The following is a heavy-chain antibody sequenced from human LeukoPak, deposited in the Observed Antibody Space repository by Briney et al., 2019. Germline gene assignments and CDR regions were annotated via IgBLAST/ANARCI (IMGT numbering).Heavy chain of an antibody. D-gene: IGHD4-23*01. CDR1: GYTFTSYG. CDR2: ISAYNGNT. J-gene: IGHJ6*02. Sequence: ASVKVSCKASGYTFTSYGIRWVRQAPGQGLEWMGWISAYNGNTNYAQKLQGRVTMTTDTSMSTAYMELRSLRSDDTAVYYCATALYCGGNPIDYYYYGMDVWGQGTTVTVSS. V-gene: IGHV1-18*01. CDR3: ATALYCGGNPIDYYYYGMDV.